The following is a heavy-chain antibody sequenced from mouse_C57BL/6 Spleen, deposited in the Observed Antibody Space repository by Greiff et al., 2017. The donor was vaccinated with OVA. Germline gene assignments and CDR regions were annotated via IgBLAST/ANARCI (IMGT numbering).Heavy chain of an antibody. D-gene: IGHD3-1*01. CDR2: ISSGSSTI. CDR3: ARGGANSPFAY. CDR1: GFTFSDYG. Sequence: EVKLVESGGGLVKPGGSLKLSCAASGFTFSDYGMHWVRQAPEKGLEWVAYISSGSSTIYYADTVKGRFTISRDNAKNTLFLQMTSLRSEDTAMYYSARGGANSPFAYWGQGTLVTVSA. J-gene: IGHJ3*01. V-gene: IGHV5-17*01.